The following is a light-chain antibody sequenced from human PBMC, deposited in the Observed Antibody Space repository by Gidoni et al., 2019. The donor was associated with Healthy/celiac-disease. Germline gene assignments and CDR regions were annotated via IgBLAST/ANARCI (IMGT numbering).Light chain of an antibody. Sequence: QSALTHPASVSGSPGQSITLSCTGTSSDVGGYNYVSWYQQHPGKAPKLMIYDVSNRPSVVSNRFSGSKSGNTASLTISGLQAEDEADYYCSSYTSSSTRVFGGGTKLTVL. CDR3: SSYTSSSTRV. J-gene: IGLJ2*01. CDR1: SSDVGGYNY. V-gene: IGLV2-14*03. CDR2: DVS.